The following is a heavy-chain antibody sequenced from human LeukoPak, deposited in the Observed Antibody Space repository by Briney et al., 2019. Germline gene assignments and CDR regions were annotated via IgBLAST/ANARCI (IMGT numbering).Heavy chain of an antibody. Sequence: GGSLRLSCAASGFTFSSYAMSWVRQAPGKGLEWVSAISGSGGSTYYVDSVKGRFTISRDNSKNTLYLQMNSLRAEDTAVYYCAKGPARVLRYFDWLDFYFDYWGQGTLVTVSS. J-gene: IGHJ4*02. CDR1: GFTFSSYA. V-gene: IGHV3-23*01. CDR3: AKGPARVLRYFDWLDFYFDY. CDR2: ISGSGGST. D-gene: IGHD3-9*01.